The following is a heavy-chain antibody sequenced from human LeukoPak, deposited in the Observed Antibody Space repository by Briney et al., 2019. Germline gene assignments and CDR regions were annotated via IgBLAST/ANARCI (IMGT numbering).Heavy chain of an antibody. V-gene: IGHV3-48*03. Sequence: GGSLRLSCAASGFTFSSYEMNWVRQAPGKGLEWVSYISSSGSPIDYADSVKGRFTISRDNAKNSLYLQMNSLRAEDTAVYYCARDAVRSGEFDHWGQGTLVTVSS. CDR3: ARDAVRSGEFDH. J-gene: IGHJ4*02. CDR1: GFTFSSYE. D-gene: IGHD1-26*01. CDR2: ISSSGSPI.